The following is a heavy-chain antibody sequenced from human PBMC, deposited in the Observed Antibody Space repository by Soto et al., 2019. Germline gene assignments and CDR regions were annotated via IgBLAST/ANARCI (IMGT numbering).Heavy chain of an antibody. CDR3: ARHIAARQGWFDP. V-gene: IGHV4-59*08. CDR2: IYYSGST. D-gene: IGHD6-6*01. J-gene: IGHJ5*02. CDR1: GGSISSYY. Sequence: PSETLSLTCTVSGGSISSYYWSWIRQPPGKGLEWIGYIYYSGSTNYNPSLKSRVTISVDTSKNQFSLKLSSVTAADTAVCYCARHIAARQGWFDPWGQGTLVTVSS.